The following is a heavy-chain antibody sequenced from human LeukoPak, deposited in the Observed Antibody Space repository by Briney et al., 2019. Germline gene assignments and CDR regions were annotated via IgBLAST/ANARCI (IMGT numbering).Heavy chain of an antibody. Sequence: SETLSLTCTVSGGSISSDDYYWSWIRQPAGKGLEWIGRIYTSGTTNYNPSLKSRVTISVDTSKNQFSLKVTSVTAADTAVYYYAREQIGSMVRGGYSYYYYYMDVWGKGTTVSISS. D-gene: IGHD3-10*01. J-gene: IGHJ6*03. CDR1: GGSISSDDYY. CDR2: IYTSGTT. CDR3: AREQIGSMVRGGYSYYYYYMDV. V-gene: IGHV4-61*02.